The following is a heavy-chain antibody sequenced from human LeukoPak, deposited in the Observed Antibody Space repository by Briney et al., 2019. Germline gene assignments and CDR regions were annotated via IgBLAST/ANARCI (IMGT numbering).Heavy chain of an antibody. CDR1: GYTFTRYG. V-gene: IGHV1-18*01. CDR3: ARSTRITMIVVAENLDY. D-gene: IGHD3-22*01. Sequence: ASVKVSCKASGYTFTRYGISWVRQAPGQGLEWMGWISAYNGNTNYAQKVQGRVTMTTDTSTNTAYLELRSLRYDDTAVYYCARSTRITMIVVAENLDYWGQGTLVTVSS. CDR2: ISAYNGNT. J-gene: IGHJ4*02.